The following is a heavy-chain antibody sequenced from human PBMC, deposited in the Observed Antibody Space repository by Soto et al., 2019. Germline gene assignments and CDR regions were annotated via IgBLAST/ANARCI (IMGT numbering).Heavy chain of an antibody. Sequence: QVQLQESGPGLVKPSQTLSLTCTVSVGSISSGGYYWSWFRQHPGKGLEWIGYIYYSGSTYHNPSLKSRVTISVDTSKKQFSLKLSSVTAADTAVYYCAREPSIWGQGTLVTVSS. CDR3: AREPSI. J-gene: IGHJ4*02. CDR2: IYYSGST. CDR1: VGSISSGGYY. V-gene: IGHV4-31*03.